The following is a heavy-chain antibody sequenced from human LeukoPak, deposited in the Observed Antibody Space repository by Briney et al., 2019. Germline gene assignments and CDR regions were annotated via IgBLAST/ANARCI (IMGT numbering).Heavy chain of an antibody. D-gene: IGHD2-8*01. CDR3: ARDRGTMLQT. V-gene: IGHV3-48*02. Sequence: GGSLRLSCAASGFTLSSYSMTWVRQAPGKGLEWVSYISSSSSTIYYADSVKGRFTISRDNAKNSLYLQMNSLRDENTAAYYCARDRGTMLQTWGQGTLVTVSS. J-gene: IGHJ4*02. CDR1: GFTLSSYS. CDR2: ISSSSSTI.